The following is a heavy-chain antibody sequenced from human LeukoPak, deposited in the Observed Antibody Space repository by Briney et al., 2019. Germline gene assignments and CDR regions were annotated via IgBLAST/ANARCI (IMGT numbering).Heavy chain of an antibody. CDR1: GFTFSDYY. J-gene: IGHJ4*02. Sequence: GGSLRLSCAASGFTFSDYYMSWIRQAPGKGLEWVSYISSSGSTIYYADSVKGRFTTSRDNAKNSLYLQMNSLRAEDTAVYYCAGEFDYYDSSGYPYWGQGTLVTVSS. CDR3: AGEFDYYDSSGYPY. CDR2: ISSSGSTI. V-gene: IGHV3-11*04. D-gene: IGHD3-22*01.